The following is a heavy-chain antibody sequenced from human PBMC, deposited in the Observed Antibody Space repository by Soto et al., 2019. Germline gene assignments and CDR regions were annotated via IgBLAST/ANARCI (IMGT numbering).Heavy chain of an antibody. Sequence: PSETLSLTCTVSGGSFTSTNYFWGWIRQPPGKGLEWIGYMYYNGNTFYSPSLKSRVTMSVDTSKNQFSLKLSSVTAADTAVYYCARGRREIGSIRVYYYYYGMDVWGQGTTVTVSS. CDR1: GGSFTSTNYF. V-gene: IGHV4-39*01. CDR2: MYYNGNT. D-gene: IGHD6-6*01. CDR3: ARGRREIGSIRVYYYYYGMDV. J-gene: IGHJ6*02.